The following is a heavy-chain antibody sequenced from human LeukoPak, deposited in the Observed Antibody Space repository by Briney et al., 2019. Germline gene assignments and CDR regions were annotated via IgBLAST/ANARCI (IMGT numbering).Heavy chain of an antibody. V-gene: IGHV1-2*02. J-gene: IGHJ4*02. Sequence: ASVKVSCKPFGNTSTGYYIHGGGQPPEQGLGGWGCINPDSGGTTYAQKFEGRVTMTRDTSISTAYMELSSDDTAVYYCARDYDFWSARGWYFDYWGQGTLVTVSS. D-gene: IGHD3-3*01. CDR2: INPDSGGT. CDR1: GNTSTGYY. CDR3: ARDYDFWSARGWYFDY.